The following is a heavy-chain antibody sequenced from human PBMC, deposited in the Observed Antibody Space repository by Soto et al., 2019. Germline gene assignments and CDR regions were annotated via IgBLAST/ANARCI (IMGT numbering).Heavy chain of an antibody. CDR1: GGSFSGYY. J-gene: IGHJ3*02. V-gene: IGHV4-34*01. CDR2: INHSGST. CDR3: ARQGYCSGGSCRRFRAFDI. Sequence: PSETLSLTCAVYGGSFSGYYWSWIRQPTGKGLEWIREINHSGSTNYNPSLKRRVTISVDTSKNQFSLKLSSVTAADTAVYYFARQGYCSGGSCRRFRAFDIWGQGTMVTVSS. D-gene: IGHD2-15*01.